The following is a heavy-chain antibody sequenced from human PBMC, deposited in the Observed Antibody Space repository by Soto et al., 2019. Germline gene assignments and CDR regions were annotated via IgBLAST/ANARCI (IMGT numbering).Heavy chain of an antibody. CDR3: ARNRRGGWYVIDY. CDR1: GYSFTSYW. D-gene: IGHD6-19*01. CDR2: IDPSDSYT. V-gene: IGHV5-10-1*01. J-gene: IGHJ4*02. Sequence: GESLKLSCKGSGYSFTSYWISWVRQMPGKGLEWMGRIDPSDSYTNYSLSFQGHVTISADKYISTAYLQWSSLKASDTAMYYCARNRRGGWYVIDYWGQGNLVTVSS.